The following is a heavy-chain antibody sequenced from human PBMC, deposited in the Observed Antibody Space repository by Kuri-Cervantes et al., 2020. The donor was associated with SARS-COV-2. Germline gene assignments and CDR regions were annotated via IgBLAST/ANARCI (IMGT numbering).Heavy chain of an antibody. Sequence: GGSLRLSCAASGFTFSSYWMSWVRQAPGKGLEWVANIKQDGSEKYYVDSEKGRFTISRDNSKNTLYLQMNSLRAEDTAVYYCAKFRQIQITMIVEWGQGTLVTVSS. CDR2: IKQDGSEK. V-gene: IGHV3-7*03. CDR1: GFTFSSYW. D-gene: IGHD3-22*01. CDR3: AKFRQIQITMIVE. J-gene: IGHJ4*02.